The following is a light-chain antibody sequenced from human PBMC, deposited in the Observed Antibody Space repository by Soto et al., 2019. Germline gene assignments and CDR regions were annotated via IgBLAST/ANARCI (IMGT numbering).Light chain of an antibody. Sequence: DIQMTQSPSTLSASVGDRVTVTCRASQSVSTWLAWFQQKPGKAPKLLIYDASSLESGVPSRFSGSGSGTEFTLIISSLQPDDFATYYCQQYHSYWTFGQGTKVDIK. V-gene: IGKV1-5*01. J-gene: IGKJ1*01. CDR1: QSVSTW. CDR2: DAS. CDR3: QQYHSYWT.